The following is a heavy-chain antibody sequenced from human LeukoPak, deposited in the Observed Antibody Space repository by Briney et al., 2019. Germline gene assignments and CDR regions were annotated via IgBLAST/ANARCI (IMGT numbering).Heavy chain of an antibody. CDR1: GGSISSGGYY. Sequence: SQTLSLTCTVSGGSISSGGYYWSWIRQHPGKGLEWIGYTYYSGSTYYNPSLKSRGIISVETSKNQFSLKLSSVTAADTAVYYCARIMLSWRGFDCWGQGTLVTVSS. CDR3: ARIMLSWRGFDC. CDR2: TYYSGST. D-gene: IGHD3-10*02. V-gene: IGHV4-31*03. J-gene: IGHJ4*02.